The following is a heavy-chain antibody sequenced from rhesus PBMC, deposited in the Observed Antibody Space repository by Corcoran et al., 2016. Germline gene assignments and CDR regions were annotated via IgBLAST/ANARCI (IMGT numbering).Heavy chain of an antibody. CDR1: GGSIISNY. CDR3: VREGSYDINAHCDY. V-gene: IGHV4-173*01. D-gene: IGHD3-28*01. Sequence: QLHLQESGPGLVKPSETLSLTCAVSGGSIISNYWSWIRQPPGQGLEWIGRISGSGGSTGYNPSLQSRVTISAETSKTQFSLKLSSVNAADTAVYYCVREGSYDINAHCDYWVQGVLVTVSS. J-gene: IGHJ4*01. CDR2: ISGSGGST.